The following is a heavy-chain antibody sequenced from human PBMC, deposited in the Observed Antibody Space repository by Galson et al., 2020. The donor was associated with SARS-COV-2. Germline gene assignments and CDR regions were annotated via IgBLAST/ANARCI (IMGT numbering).Heavy chain of an antibody. D-gene: IGHD6-19*01. Sequence: SETLSLTCTVSGGSISSSSYYWGWIRQPPGKGLEWIGRTYYSGSTYYNASLKSRVTISVDTSKNQFSLKLSSVTAADTAVYYCARYSSGWNSDSAFDIWGQGTMVTVSS. V-gene: IGHV4-39*01. CDR3: ARYSSGWNSDSAFDI. CDR1: GGSISSSSYY. CDR2: TYYSGST. J-gene: IGHJ3*02.